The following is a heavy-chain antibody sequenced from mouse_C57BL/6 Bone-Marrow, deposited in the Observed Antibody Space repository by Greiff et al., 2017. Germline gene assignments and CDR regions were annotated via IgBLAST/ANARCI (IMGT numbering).Heavy chain of an antibody. Sequence: QVQLKESGAELVRPGTSVKVSCKASGYAFTNYLIEWVKQRPGQGLEWIGVINPGSGGTNYNEKFKGKATLTADNSSSTAYMHLSSLTSEDSAVYFCAREGYYGSSYFDYWGQGTTLTVSA. CDR3: AREGYYGSSYFDY. J-gene: IGHJ2*01. V-gene: IGHV1-54*01. CDR2: INPGSGGT. D-gene: IGHD1-1*01. CDR1: GYAFTNYL.